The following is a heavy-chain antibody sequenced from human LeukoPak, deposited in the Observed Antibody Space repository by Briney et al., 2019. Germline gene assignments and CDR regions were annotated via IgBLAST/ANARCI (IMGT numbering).Heavy chain of an antibody. V-gene: IGHV4-39*01. D-gene: IGHD3-22*01. CDR3: ARQSRNCSGCYCYLYY. CDR1: GGSISSDSYY. J-gene: IGHJ4*02. Sequence: SETLSLTCSVSGGSISSDSYYWGWHRPPPGMDLEWTGSINSGGTTYYNPSLKSRVAISVDTSKNQFSLKLTSVTAADAGAYYCARQSRNCSGCYCYLYYWGQGTLVTVSS. CDR2: INSGGTT.